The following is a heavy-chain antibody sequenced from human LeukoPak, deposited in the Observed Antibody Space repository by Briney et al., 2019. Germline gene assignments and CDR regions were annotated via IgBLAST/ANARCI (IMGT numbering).Heavy chain of an antibody. J-gene: IGHJ6*03. CDR1: GFTFSGSA. CDR2: ISGDAGST. CDR3: AKDGGEYYDILTGYYPRLYYMDV. Sequence: SGGSLRLSCAASGFTFSGSAMHWVRQASGKGLEWVSGISGDAGSTYYADSVKGRFTISRDNSKNTLYLQMNSLRAEDTAVYYCAKDGGEYYDILTGYYPRLYYMDVWGKGTTVTISS. D-gene: IGHD3-9*01. V-gene: IGHV3-23*01.